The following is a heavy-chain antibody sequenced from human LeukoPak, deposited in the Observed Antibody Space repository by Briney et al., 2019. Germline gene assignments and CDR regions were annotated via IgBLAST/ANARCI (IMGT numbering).Heavy chain of an antibody. CDR2: IKSKTDGGTT. D-gene: IGHD3-10*01. CDR1: GFTFSSYA. J-gene: IGHJ6*04. V-gene: IGHV3-15*01. CDR3: TTSCISVRGGKGACYYGMDV. Sequence: GGSLRLSCAASGFTFSSYAMTWVRQAPGKGLEWVGRIKSKTDGGTTDYAAPVKGRFTISRDDSKNTLYLQMNSLKTEDTAVYYCTTSCISVRGGKGACYYGMDVWGKGTTVTVSS.